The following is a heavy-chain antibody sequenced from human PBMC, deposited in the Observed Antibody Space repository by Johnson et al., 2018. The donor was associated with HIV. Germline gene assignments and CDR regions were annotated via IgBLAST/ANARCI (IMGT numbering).Heavy chain of an antibody. Sequence: QVQLVESGGGVVQPGGSLRLSCAASGFNFNGFGMHWVRQAPGKGLEWVAFLRYDGTNKTYGDSVTGRFTISRDNSKNTLYLQMNSLRDEDTAFYYCARGRLISMIVSAGAFDIWGQGTMVTVSS. CDR3: ARGRLISMIVSAGAFDI. D-gene: IGHD3-22*01. CDR1: GFNFNGFG. CDR2: LRYDGTNK. J-gene: IGHJ3*02. V-gene: IGHV3-30*02.